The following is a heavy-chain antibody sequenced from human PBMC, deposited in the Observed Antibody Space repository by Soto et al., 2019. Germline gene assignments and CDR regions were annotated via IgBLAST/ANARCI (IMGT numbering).Heavy chain of an antibody. V-gene: IGHV1-18*01. CDR1: GYTFTSYG. D-gene: IGHD2-2*01. Sequence: ASVKVSCKASGYTFTSYGISWVRQAPGQGLEWMGWISAYNGNTNYAQKLQGRVTMTTDTSTSTAYMELRSLRSDDTAVYYCARVGVGCSSTSCYVHYYYGMDVWGQGTTVTVSS. CDR2: ISAYNGNT. CDR3: ARVGVGCSSTSCYVHYYYGMDV. J-gene: IGHJ6*02.